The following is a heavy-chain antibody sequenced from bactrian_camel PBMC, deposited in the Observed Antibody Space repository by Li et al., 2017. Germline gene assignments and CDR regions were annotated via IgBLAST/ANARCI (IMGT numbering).Heavy chain of an antibody. V-gene: IGHV3S53*01. Sequence: HVQLVESGGGSVQAGGSLRLSCEASQLMYTKYCMAWFRQVPGNQREGVAGIDDDGVITYADSVKGRFTISKDTAKNTLYLQMNSLEPEDTAIYYCAAADRGNCHTRYDYQYWGQGTQVTVS. J-gene: IGHJ4*01. D-gene: IGHD7*01. CDR2: IDDDGVI. CDR3: AAADRGNCHTRYDYQY. CDR1: QLMYTKYC.